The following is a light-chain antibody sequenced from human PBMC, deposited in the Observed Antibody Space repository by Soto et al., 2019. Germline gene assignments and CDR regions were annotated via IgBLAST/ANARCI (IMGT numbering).Light chain of an antibody. V-gene: IGLV2-14*01. CDR1: SSDVGGYNY. CDR3: SSYTSSSTPLV. Sequence: ALAQPASVSGSPGQSITISCTGTSSDVGGYNYVSWYQQHPGKAPKLMIYEVSNRPSGVSNRFSGSKSGNTASLTISGLQAEDEADYYCSSYTSSSTPLVFGTGTKVTVL. CDR2: EVS. J-gene: IGLJ1*01.